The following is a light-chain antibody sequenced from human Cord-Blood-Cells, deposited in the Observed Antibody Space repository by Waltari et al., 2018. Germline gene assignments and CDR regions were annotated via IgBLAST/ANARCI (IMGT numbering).Light chain of an antibody. CDR1: QSISSW. CDR2: QAS. J-gene: IGKJ1*01. CDR3: QQYNSYTWT. Sequence: DIQMTQSPSTLSASVGDRVTITCRARQSISSWLAWYQQKPGKAPKILIYQASSLESGVPSRFSGSGSGTEFTLTISSLQPDDFATYYCQQYNSYTWTFGQGTKVEIK. V-gene: IGKV1-5*03.